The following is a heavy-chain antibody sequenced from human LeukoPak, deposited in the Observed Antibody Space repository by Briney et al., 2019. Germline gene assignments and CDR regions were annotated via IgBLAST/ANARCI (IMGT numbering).Heavy chain of an antibody. CDR2: ISGSGIST. CDR3: ASTPGYDWYYFDY. J-gene: IGHJ4*02. V-gene: IGHV3-23*01. CDR1: GFTFSSYG. D-gene: IGHD5-12*01. Sequence: GGSLRLSCAASGFTFSSYGMSWVRQAPGKGLDWVSAISGSGISTYYADSVKGRFTISRDNSKNTLYLQMNSLRAEDTAVYYCASTPGYDWYYFDYWGQGTLVTVSS.